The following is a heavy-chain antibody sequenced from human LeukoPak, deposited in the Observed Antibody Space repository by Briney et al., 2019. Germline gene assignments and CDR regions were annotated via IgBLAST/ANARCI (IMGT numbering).Heavy chain of an antibody. CDR3: ARLYSSSWYGLYYYYGMDV. CDR2: INPSGGST. CDR1: GYTFTSYY. Sequence: ASVKVSCKTSGYTFTSYYMHWVRQAPGQGLEWMGIINPSGGSTSYAQKFQGRVTMTRDTSTSTVYMELSSLRSEDTAVYYCARLYSSSWYGLYYYYGMDVWGQGTTVTVSS. J-gene: IGHJ6*02. D-gene: IGHD6-13*01. V-gene: IGHV1-46*01.